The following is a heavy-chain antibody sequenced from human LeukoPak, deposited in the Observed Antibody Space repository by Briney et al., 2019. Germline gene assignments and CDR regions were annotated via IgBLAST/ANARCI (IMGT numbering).Heavy chain of an antibody. D-gene: IGHD6-13*01. Sequence: PGGSLRLSCAASGFTVSSNYMSWVRQAPGKGLEWVSVIYSGGSTYYADSVKGRFTISRDNSKNTLYLQMNSLRAEDTAVYYCARKKGGSSWYYFDYWGQGTLVTVSS. V-gene: IGHV3-66*02. CDR3: ARKKGGSSWYYFDY. CDR1: GFTVSSNY. J-gene: IGHJ4*02. CDR2: IYSGGST.